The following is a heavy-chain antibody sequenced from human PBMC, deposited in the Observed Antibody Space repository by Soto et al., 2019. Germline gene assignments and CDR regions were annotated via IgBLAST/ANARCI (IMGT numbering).Heavy chain of an antibody. CDR1: GYTFTGYY. D-gene: IGHD6-6*01. CDR2: INPNSGGT. CDR3: AKDLTRQLAYWLDP. J-gene: IGHJ5*02. Sequence: PSVKVSCKTSGYTFTGYYMRWVRQAPGQGLEWMGWINPNSGGTNYAQKFQGWVTMTRDTSIATAYLTLTSLTSDDTALYYCAKDLTRQLAYWLDPWGQGTQVTVSS. V-gene: IGHV1-2*04.